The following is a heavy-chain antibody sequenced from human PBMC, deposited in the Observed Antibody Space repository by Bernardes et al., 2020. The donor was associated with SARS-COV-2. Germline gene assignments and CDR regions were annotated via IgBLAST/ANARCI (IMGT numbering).Heavy chain of an antibody. D-gene: IGHD6-19*01. J-gene: IGHJ4*02. CDR3: AKSTQWLVLGFSDY. CDR2: ISGTGGST. V-gene: IGHV3-23*01. Sequence: GGSLRLSCAASGSTFSSYAMSWVRQSPGKGLEWVSAISGTGGSTYYAYSVKGRFTISRDNSKNTLYLQMNNLRAEDTAVYYCAKSTQWLVLGFSDYWNQGTLVPVSS. CDR1: GSTFSSYA.